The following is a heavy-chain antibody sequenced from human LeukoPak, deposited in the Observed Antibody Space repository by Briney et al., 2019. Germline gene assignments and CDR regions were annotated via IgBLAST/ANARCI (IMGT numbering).Heavy chain of an antibody. CDR3: ARAHKGGIAARPADYFYYYYMDV. D-gene: IGHD6-6*01. V-gene: IGHV1-2*02. J-gene: IGHJ6*03. Sequence: ASVKVSCKASGYTFTGYYMHWVRQAPGQGLEWMGWINPNSGGTNYAQKFQGRVTMTRDTSISTAYMELSRLRSDDTAVYYCARAHKGGIAARPADYFYYYYMDVWGKGTTVTVSS. CDR1: GYTFTGYY. CDR2: INPNSGGT.